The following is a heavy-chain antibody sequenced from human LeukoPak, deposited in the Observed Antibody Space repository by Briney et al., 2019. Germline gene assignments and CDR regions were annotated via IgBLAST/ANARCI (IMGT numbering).Heavy chain of an antibody. V-gene: IGHV3-7*01. D-gene: IGHD6-13*01. CDR3: TRGPTSGWFPFDY. Sequence: GGSLRLSCAASGFTFNSSWMTWVRQAPGKGLEWVATIKQDGTEKYYVDSVKGRFTISRDNAKNTLYLQMNSLRTEDTAVFYCTRGPTSGWFPFDYWGQGALVTVSS. CDR2: IKQDGTEK. CDR1: GFTFNSSW. J-gene: IGHJ4*02.